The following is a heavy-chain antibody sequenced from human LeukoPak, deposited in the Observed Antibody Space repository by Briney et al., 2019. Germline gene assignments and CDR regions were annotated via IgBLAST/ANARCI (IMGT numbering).Heavy chain of an antibody. CDR1: GFTFSSYS. V-gene: IGHV3-7*05. D-gene: IGHD3-3*02. Sequence: GGSLRLSCAASGFTFSSYSMNWVRQAPGTGLEWVGSIKEDGSEKHYVDSVKGRFTISRDNSENSLYLQMNGLRAEDTAVYYCATAQSFTFDPWGQGILVTVSS. CDR2: IKEDGSEK. CDR3: ATAQSFTFDP. J-gene: IGHJ5*02.